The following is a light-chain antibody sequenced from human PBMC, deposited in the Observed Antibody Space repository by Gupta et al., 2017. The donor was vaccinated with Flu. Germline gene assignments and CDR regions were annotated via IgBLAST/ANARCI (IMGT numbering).Light chain of an antibody. J-gene: IGLJ1*01. CDR3: SSYTGSSNFDV. CDR2: EVT. Sequence: QSALTQPPSASGSPGQSFTISCTGSSSDVGGYNMVSWYQQHPGKAPKLMIYEVTKRPSGVPERFSGSKSGNTASLTVSGLQAEDEADYYCSSYTGSSNFDVFGTGTKVTVL. CDR1: SSDVGGYNM. V-gene: IGLV2-8*01.